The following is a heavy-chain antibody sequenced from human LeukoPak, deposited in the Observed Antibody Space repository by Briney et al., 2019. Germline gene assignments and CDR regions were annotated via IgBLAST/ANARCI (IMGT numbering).Heavy chain of an antibody. CDR1: GFTFSGYS. Sequence: GGSLRLSCAASGFTFSGYSMSWVRQAPGKGLEWVADIKQGGGKKYYVDSVKGRFTISRDNAKNSLYLQMNSLRAEDTAVYDCARGVGSYEYWGQGTLVTVSS. J-gene: IGHJ4*02. V-gene: IGHV3-7*01. CDR3: ARGVGSYEY. CDR2: IKQGGGKK. D-gene: IGHD3-10*01.